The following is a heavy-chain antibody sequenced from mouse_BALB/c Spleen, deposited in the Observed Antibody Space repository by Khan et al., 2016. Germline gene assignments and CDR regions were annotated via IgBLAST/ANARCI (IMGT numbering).Heavy chain of an antibody. Sequence: EVQLQESGPGLVKPSQSLSLTCTVTGYSITSDYAWNWIRQFPGNRLEWLGYITYSGSTTYNPSLKSRISITRDTSKNQFFLQLNSVITADTATYYCANDGYFPAWFAYWGQGTLVTVSA. V-gene: IGHV3-2*02. D-gene: IGHD2-3*01. CDR2: ITYSGST. CDR1: GYSITSDYA. CDR3: ANDGYFPAWFAY. J-gene: IGHJ3*01.